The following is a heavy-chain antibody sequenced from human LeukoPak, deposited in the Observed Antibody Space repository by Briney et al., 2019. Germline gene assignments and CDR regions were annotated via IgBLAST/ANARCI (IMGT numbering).Heavy chain of an antibody. D-gene: IGHD3-10*01. CDR1: GFSISPYG. J-gene: IGHJ3*02. V-gene: IGHV3-48*02. CDR3: ARSYLGAFDI. Sequence: GGSLRLSCAASGFSISPYGMNWVRQAPGKGLEWVSYISSSSSAIYYADSVKGRLTISRDNANNSLYLQMDSLRDEDTAVYYCARSYLGAFDISGQGTMVTVPS. CDR2: ISSSSSAI.